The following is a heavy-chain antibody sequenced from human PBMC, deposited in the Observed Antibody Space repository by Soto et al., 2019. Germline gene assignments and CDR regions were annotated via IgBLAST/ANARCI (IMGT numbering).Heavy chain of an antibody. CDR2: VYWDHDK. CDR3: ARRNNNDAFDV. Sequence: QITLKESGPTLVKPTQTLTLTCTFSGFSLTTSGAGVGWIRQPPGKALEGLALVYWDHDKRYSPSLKNRLNIPNDTPENQLVLPMTYMDPMYTATCYCARRNNNDAFDVWGQGTMVPVSS. V-gene: IGHV2-5*02. CDR1: GFSLTTSGAG. J-gene: IGHJ3*01. D-gene: IGHD1-1*01.